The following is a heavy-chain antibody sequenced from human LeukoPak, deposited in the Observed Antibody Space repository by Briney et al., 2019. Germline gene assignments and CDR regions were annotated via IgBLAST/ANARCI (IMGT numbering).Heavy chain of an antibody. Sequence: GRSLRLALAASGLTFDDYAAHSVRHAPGKGLGWGSLISGDGGSTYYADAVKGRFTISRDNSKHSLYLQMNSLRTEGTVLYYCAKDLSSRYYYYYYMDVCGKGTTVTVSS. V-gene: IGHV3-43*02. J-gene: IGHJ6*03. CDR1: GLTFDDYA. D-gene: IGHD2-2*01. CDR3: AKDLSSRYYYYYYMDV. CDR2: ISGDGGST.